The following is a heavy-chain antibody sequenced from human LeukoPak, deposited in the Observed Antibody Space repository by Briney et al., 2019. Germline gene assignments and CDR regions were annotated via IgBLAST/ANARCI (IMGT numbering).Heavy chain of an antibody. CDR2: VSDTGRA. V-gene: IGHV4-4*07. Sequence: SGTLSLTCTVSGGSITGYYWTWIRQPAGRGLEWIGRVSDTGRAYYNPSLESRVTISLDTSNNRFSLKVTSVTAADTAVYYCARGFFVRGNPGSWFDPWGQGTLVTVSS. CDR3: ARGFFVRGNPGSWFDP. D-gene: IGHD3-10*02. J-gene: IGHJ5*02. CDR1: GGSITGYY.